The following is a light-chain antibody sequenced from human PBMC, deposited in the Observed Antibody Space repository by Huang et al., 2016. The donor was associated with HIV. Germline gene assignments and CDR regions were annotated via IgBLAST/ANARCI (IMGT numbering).Light chain of an antibody. CDR2: DAS. CDR1: HDINTY. V-gene: IGKV1-9*01. Sequence: QLTQSPSSLSASIGDRVTIACRARHDINTYLAWYQQKPGRAPKLLIYDASTLQTGVPSRFRGFGSGTAFSLTITSLQPDDFAVYYCQQLSAYPLSFGPGTTVD. CDR3: QQLSAYPLS. J-gene: IGKJ3*01.